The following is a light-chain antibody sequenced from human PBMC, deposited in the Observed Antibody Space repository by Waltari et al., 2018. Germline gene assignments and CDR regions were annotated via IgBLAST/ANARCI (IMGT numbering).Light chain of an antibody. CDR1: TIGRKI. Sequence: SFVLTPPPSVSVAPGQTATITSRGNTIGRKIVTWYQQKPGQAPVVVIYDDTDRPSGIPDRFSGANTGNTATPTISRVGAGDDADYYCQVWDGSTDHRVFGGGTKLTVL. CDR2: DDT. CDR3: QVWDGSTDHRV. V-gene: IGLV3-21*02. J-gene: IGLJ3*02.